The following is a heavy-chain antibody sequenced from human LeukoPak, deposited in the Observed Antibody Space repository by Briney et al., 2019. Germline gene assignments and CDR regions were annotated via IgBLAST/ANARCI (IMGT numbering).Heavy chain of an antibody. CDR3: ARRAVLRGLWFDP. J-gene: IGHJ5*02. V-gene: IGHV4-59*08. Sequence: SVTLSPTCTVSGGSISSYHWSWIRQPPGKGLEWIGYIYYSGSTNYNPSLKSRVTISVDTSKNQFSLKLSSVTAADTAVYYCARRAVLRGLWFDPWGQGTLVTVSS. CDR2: IYYSGST. D-gene: IGHD3-9*01. CDR1: GGSISSYH.